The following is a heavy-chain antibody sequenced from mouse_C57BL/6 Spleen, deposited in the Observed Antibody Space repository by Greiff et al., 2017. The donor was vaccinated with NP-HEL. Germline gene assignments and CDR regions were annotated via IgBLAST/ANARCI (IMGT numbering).Heavy chain of an antibody. CDR1: GFTFSSYA. D-gene: IGHD2-3*01. J-gene: IGHJ2*01. CDR3: ARDGGYYSFDY. CDR2: ISDGGSYT. V-gene: IGHV5-4*01. Sequence: DVKLVESGGGLVKPGGSLKLSCAASGFTFSSYAMSWVRQTPEKRLEWVATISDGGSYTYYPDNVKGRFTLSRDNAKNNLYLQMSHLKSEDTAMYYCARDGGYYSFDYWGQGTTLTVSS.